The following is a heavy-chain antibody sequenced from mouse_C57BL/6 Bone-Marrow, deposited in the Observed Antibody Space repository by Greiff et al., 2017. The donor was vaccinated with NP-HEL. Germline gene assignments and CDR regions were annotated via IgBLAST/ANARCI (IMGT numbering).Heavy chain of an antibody. V-gene: IGHV1-82*01. CDR2: IYPGDGDT. D-gene: IGHD1-1*01. CDR1: GYAFSSSW. CDR3: ARGGIHYYGSSYNY. Sequence: VQLQQSGPELVKPGASVKISCKASGYAFSSSWMHWVKQRPGKGLEWIGRIYPGDGDTNYNGKFKGKATLTADKSSSTAYMQLSSLTSEDSAVYFCARGGIHYYGSSYNYWGQGTTLTVSS. J-gene: IGHJ2*01.